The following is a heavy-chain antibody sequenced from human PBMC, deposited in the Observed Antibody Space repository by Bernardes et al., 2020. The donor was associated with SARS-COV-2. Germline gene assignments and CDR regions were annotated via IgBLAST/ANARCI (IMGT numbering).Heavy chain of an antibody. V-gene: IGHV3-23*01. Sequence: GGPLRLSCVASGFSFGNYAMSWVRQAPGKGLEWVASISGSGDPTYYADSVEGRFTISRDNSKNTLYLQVNSLRVDDTAVYYCAKDRTRFNYNGASGYYCCFDNWGQGGPVTVSS. D-gene: IGHD3-22*01. CDR1: GFSFGNYA. CDR2: ISGSGDPT. J-gene: IGHJ4*02. CDR3: AKDRTRFNYNGASGYYCCFDN.